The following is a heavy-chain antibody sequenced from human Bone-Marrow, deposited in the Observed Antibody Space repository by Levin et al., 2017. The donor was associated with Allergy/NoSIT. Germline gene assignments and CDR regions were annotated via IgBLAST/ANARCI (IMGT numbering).Heavy chain of an antibody. CDR3: VRLAYSAYERTGGLDL. J-gene: IGHJ4*02. V-gene: IGHV3-21*01. CDR2: ISPNSDFI. Sequence: GESLKISCTASGFTLSSYNMGWVRQTPGKGLEWVSSISPNSDFIYYAGSLGGRFTISRDNAKNSLFLEMYSLRPEDTAIYYCVRLAYSAYERTGGLDLWGQGTLATVSS. D-gene: IGHD5-12*01. CDR1: GFTLSSYN.